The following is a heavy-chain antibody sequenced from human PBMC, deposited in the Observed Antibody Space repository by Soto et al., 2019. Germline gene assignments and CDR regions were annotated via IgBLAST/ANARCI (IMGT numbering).Heavy chain of an antibody. CDR3: ARGLTAMVTRGWSDP. D-gene: IGHD5-18*01. J-gene: IGHJ5*02. CDR1: GFTFSSYA. Sequence: QVQLVESGGGVVQPGRSLRLSCAASGFTFSSYAMHWVRQAPGKGLEWVAVISYDGSNKYYADSVKGRFTISRDNSKNTLYLQMNSLRAEDTAVYYCARGLTAMVTRGWSDPWGQGTLVTVSS. V-gene: IGHV3-30-3*01. CDR2: ISYDGSNK.